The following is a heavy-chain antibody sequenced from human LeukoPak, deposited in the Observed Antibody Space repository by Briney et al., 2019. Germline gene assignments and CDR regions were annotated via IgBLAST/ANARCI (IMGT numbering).Heavy chain of an antibody. CDR3: AKDGRYYYDSSGYPFDY. CDR2: IRYDGSNK. CDR1: GFTFSSYG. J-gene: IGHJ4*02. D-gene: IGHD3-22*01. V-gene: IGHV3-30*02. Sequence: PGGSLRLSCAASGFTFSSYGMHWVRQAPGKGLEWVAFIRYDGSNKYYADSVQGRFTISRDNSKNTLYLQMNSLRAEDTAVYYCAKDGRYYYDSSGYPFDYWGQGTLVTVSS.